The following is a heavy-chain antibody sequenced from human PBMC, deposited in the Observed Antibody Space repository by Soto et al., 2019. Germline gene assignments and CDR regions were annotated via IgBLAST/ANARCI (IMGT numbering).Heavy chain of an antibody. CDR2: IDNAGTDS. V-gene: IGHV3-74*01. CDR1: GFTLSGRS. Sequence: EVQLVESGGGLVQPGGSLRLSCAASGFTLSGRSMHWVRQAPGKGLVWVSGIDNAGTDSTYADSVKGRFTTSRDNAKNRLYLQMSRLRVEDTAVYYCARGWFGPDVWGKGTRVTVSS. J-gene: IGHJ6*04. D-gene: IGHD3-10*01. CDR3: ARGWFGPDV.